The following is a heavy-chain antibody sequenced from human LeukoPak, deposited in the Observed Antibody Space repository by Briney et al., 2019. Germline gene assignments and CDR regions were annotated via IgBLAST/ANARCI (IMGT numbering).Heavy chain of an antibody. CDR1: GFTFDDYG. Sequence: PGGSLRLSCAASGFTFDDYGMSWVRHAPGKGLEWVSGINWNGGSTGYADSVKGRFTISRDNAKNSLYLQMSSLRAEDTALYYCARDRGVDTAMVNWFDPWGQGTLVTVSS. V-gene: IGHV3-20*04. D-gene: IGHD5-18*01. J-gene: IGHJ5*02. CDR2: INWNGGST. CDR3: ARDRGVDTAMVNWFDP.